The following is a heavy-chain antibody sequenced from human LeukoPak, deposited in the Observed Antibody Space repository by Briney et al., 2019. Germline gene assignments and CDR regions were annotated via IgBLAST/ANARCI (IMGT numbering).Heavy chain of an antibody. D-gene: IGHD3-10*01. Sequence: GGSLRLSCAASGFTVSSDYMTWVRQAPGKGLEWLSSIDGAGNTIYAHYVRGRFTISRDNSKNTLYLQMNSLRVDDTAVYFCARDASGSRPNSWGPGTLVTVTS. CDR1: GFTVSSDY. V-gene: IGHV3-53*01. CDR3: ARDASGSRPNS. J-gene: IGHJ4*02. CDR2: IDGAGNT.